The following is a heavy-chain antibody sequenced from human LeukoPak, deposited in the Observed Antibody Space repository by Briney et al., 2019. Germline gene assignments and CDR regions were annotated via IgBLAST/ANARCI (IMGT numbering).Heavy chain of an antibody. D-gene: IGHD3-22*01. CDR3: AKRGVVIRVILVGFHKEAYYFDS. J-gene: IGHJ4*02. V-gene: IGHV3-23*01. CDR2: ISDSGGRT. CDR1: GITLNNYG. Sequence: GGSLRLSCAVSGITLNNYGMTWVRQAPGKGLEWVAGISDSGGRTNYADSVKGRFTISRDNPKNTLYLQMNSLRAEDTAVYFCAKRGVVIRVILVGFHKEAYYFDSWGQGALVTVSS.